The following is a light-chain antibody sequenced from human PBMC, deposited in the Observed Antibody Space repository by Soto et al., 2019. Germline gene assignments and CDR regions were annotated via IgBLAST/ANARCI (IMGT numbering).Light chain of an antibody. Sequence: EIVLTQSPGTLSLSPGERATLSCRASQSLSSTYLAWYQQKPGQAPRLLIYGASNRATGIPDRFSGSGSGTDFTLTINRLEPEDFAVYYCQQYASSPLTFGQGTKLDIK. CDR2: GAS. V-gene: IGKV3-20*01. CDR3: QQYASSPLT. CDR1: QSLSSTY. J-gene: IGKJ1*01.